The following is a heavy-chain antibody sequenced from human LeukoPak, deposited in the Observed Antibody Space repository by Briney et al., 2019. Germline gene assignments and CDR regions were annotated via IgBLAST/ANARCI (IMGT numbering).Heavy chain of an antibody. CDR2: ISSDGTIT. CDR3: ARGPSGYSSS. V-gene: IGHV3-74*01. CDR1: GFTFSSYW. D-gene: IGHD3-22*01. J-gene: IGHJ4*02. Sequence: GGSLRLSCAASGFTFSSYWMHWVRQAPGMGLVWVSRISSDGTITSYADSVKGRFTISRDNGMNTLYLQMNSLRAEDTAVYYCARGPSGYSSSRGQGTLVTVSS.